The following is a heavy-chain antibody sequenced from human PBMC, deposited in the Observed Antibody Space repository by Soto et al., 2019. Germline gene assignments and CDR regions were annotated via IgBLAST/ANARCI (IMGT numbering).Heavy chain of an antibody. CDR3: TRHHPDCSGGSCFLY. CDR1: GFTFSGSA. V-gene: IGHV3-73*01. J-gene: IGHJ4*02. D-gene: IGHD2-15*01. CDR2: IKSKANSYAT. Sequence: GGSLRLSCAASGFTFSGSAIHWVRQASGKGLEWVGRIKSKANSYATAYAASLKGGFTISRDDSKNTAYLQMNSLKTEDTAVYYCTRHHPDCSGGSCFLYWGQGTLVTVSS.